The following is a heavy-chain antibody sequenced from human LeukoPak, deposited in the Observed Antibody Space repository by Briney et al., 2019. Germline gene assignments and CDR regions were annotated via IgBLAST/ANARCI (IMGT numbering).Heavy chain of an antibody. J-gene: IGHJ4*02. D-gene: IGHD1-26*01. Sequence: ASVKVSCKASGYTFTGYYMHWVRQAPGQGLEWMGWINPNSGGTNYAQKFQGRVTMTRDTSISTAYMELSRLRSDDTALYYCAHVALATTYYFDYWGQGTLVTVSS. CDR2: INPNSGGT. V-gene: IGHV1-2*02. CDR1: GYTFTGYY. CDR3: AHVALATTYYFDY.